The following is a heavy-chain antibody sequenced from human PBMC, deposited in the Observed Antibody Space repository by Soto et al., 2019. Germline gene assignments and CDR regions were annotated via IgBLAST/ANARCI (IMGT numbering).Heavy chain of an antibody. CDR2: IIPILGIA. D-gene: IGHD1-26*01. V-gene: IGHV1-69*04. J-gene: IGHJ4*02. CDR1: GGTFSSYT. CDR3: ARDAAVGLFDY. Sequence: SVKVSCKASGGTFSSYTISWVRQAPGQGLEWMGRIIPILGIANYAQKFQGRVTMTTDTSTSTAYMELRSLRSDDTAVYYCARDAAVGLFDYWGQGTLVTVSS.